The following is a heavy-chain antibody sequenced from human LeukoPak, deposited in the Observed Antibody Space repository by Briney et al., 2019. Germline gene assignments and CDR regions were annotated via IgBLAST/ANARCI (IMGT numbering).Heavy chain of an antibody. D-gene: IGHD5/OR15-5a*01. CDR1: GYTFTELS. CDR3: ATGRAPVYTSFFDY. CDR2: FDPEDGET. Sequence: ASVKVSRKVSGYTFTELSMHWVRQSPGKGLEWMGGFDPEDGETIYAQKFQGRVTMTEDTSTDTAYMELSSLRSEDTAVYYCATGRAPVYTSFFDYWGQGTLVTVSS. V-gene: IGHV1-24*01. J-gene: IGHJ4*02.